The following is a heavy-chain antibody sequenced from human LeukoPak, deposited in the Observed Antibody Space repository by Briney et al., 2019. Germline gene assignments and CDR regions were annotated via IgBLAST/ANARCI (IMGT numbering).Heavy chain of an antibody. Sequence: PGGSLRLSCAASGFTFSSYGMHWVRQAPGKGLERVAFIRYDGSNKYYADSVKGRFTISRDNAKNSLYLQMNSLRAEDTAVYYCARDGYYGSGSYYYYYMDVWGKGTTVTISS. CDR1: GFTFSSYG. CDR2: IRYDGSNK. J-gene: IGHJ6*03. V-gene: IGHV3-30*02. CDR3: ARDGYYGSGSYYYYYMDV. D-gene: IGHD3-10*01.